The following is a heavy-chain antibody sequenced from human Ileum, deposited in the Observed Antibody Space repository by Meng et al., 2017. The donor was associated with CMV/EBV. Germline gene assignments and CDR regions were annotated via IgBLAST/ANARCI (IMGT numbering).Heavy chain of an antibody. CDR3: TRSWIHLWSHDFDY. CDR1: GYTFTYPY. CDR2: INPNTGDT. V-gene: IGHV1-2*06. Sequence: QVQMVQSGAGVKTTGSSVTISCKASGYTFTYPYLHWVRQAPGQALEWMGRINPNTGDTKNAQNFQGRVTMTRDTSNGTAYMELTNLRSDDTAVYFCTRSWIHLWSHDFDYWGQGTLVTVSS. D-gene: IGHD5-18*01. J-gene: IGHJ4*02.